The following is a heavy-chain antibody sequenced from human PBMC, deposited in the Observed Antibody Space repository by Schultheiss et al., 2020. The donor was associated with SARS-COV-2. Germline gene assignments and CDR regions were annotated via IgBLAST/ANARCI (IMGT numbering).Heavy chain of an antibody. V-gene: IGHV4-34*01. Sequence: SETLSLTCTVSGGSISSYYWSWIRQPPGKGLEWIGEINHSGSTNYNPSLKSRVTISVDTSKNQFSLKLSSVTAADTAVYYCASSLTPDAFDIWGQGTMVTVSS. CDR3: ASSLTPDAFDI. CDR2: INHSGST. J-gene: IGHJ3*02. D-gene: IGHD4-23*01. CDR1: GGSISSYY.